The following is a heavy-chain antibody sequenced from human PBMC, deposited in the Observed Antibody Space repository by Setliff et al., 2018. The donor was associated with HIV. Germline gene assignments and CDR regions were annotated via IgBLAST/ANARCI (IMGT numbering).Heavy chain of an antibody. V-gene: IGHV4-59*01. CDR1: GGSIKNYY. D-gene: IGHD3-22*01. CDR2: IYYSGDT. J-gene: IGHJ3*02. Sequence: SETLSLTCTVSGGSIKNYYWSWIRQSPEKGLEWIGYIYYSGDTNYNPSLRSRVTISVDTSQNRFSLRLTSVTAADTGVYFCDRGRQDSYYDSTSYYWGDSFDIWGQGTRVTVS. CDR3: DRGRQDSYYDSTSYYWGDSFDI.